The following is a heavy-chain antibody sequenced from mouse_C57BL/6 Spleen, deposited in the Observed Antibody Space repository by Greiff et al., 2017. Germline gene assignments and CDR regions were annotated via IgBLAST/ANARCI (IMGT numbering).Heavy chain of an antibody. J-gene: IGHJ2*01. Sequence: VKLQESGAELVRPGTSVKMSCKASGYTFTNYWIGWAKQRPGHGLEWIGDIYPGGGYTNYNEKFKGKATLTADKSSSTAYMQFSSLTSEDSAIYYCARSGRRDGLDYWGQGTTLTVSS. V-gene: IGHV1-63*01. D-gene: IGHD2-12*01. CDR2: IYPGGGYT. CDR3: ARSGRRDGLDY. CDR1: GYTFTNYW.